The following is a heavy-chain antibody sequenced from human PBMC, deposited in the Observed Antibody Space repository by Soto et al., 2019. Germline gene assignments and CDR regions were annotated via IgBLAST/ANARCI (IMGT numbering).Heavy chain of an antibody. Sequence: PSETLSLTCTVSGGSISSYYWSWIRQPPGKGLEWIGYIYYSGSTNYNPSLKSRVTISVDTSKNQFSLKLSSVTAADTAVYYCARDQGNRRDGYNNWFDPWGQGTLVTVSS. D-gene: IGHD5-12*01. CDR2: IYYSGST. CDR1: GGSISSYY. V-gene: IGHV4-59*01. J-gene: IGHJ5*02. CDR3: ARDQGNRRDGYNNWFDP.